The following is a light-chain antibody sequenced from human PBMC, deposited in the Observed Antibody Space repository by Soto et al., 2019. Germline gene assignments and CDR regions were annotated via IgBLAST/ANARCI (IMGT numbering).Light chain of an antibody. J-gene: IGKJ1*01. CDR1: QSVSGT. Sequence: ELAMTQSPATLSVSPGERATLSCRATQSVSGTLAWYQQKPGQAPRLLIYGASTRATGIPARFSGSGSGTEFTLTISSLQAEDFGVYYCQQYNNWPRTFGQGTKVDIK. V-gene: IGKV3-15*01. CDR3: QQYNNWPRT. CDR2: GAS.